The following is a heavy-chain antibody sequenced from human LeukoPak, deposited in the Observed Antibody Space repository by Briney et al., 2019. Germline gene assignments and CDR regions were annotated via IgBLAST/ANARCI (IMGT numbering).Heavy chain of an antibody. Sequence: ASVKVSCKASGYTFTSYDINRVRQATGQGLEWMGWMNPNSGNTGYAQKFQGRVTMTRNTSISTAYMELSSLRSEDTAVYYCARGSGRHNWFDPWGQGTLVTVSS. CDR3: ARGSGRHNWFDP. CDR1: GYTFTSYD. V-gene: IGHV1-8*01. D-gene: IGHD2-15*01. J-gene: IGHJ5*02. CDR2: MNPNSGNT.